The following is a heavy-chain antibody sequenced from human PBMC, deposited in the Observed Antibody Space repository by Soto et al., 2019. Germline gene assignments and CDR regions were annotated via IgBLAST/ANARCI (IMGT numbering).Heavy chain of an antibody. CDR3: AREDSSGWHRTYYFDY. V-gene: IGHV1-69*01. CDR1: GGTFSSYA. J-gene: IGHJ4*02. D-gene: IGHD6-19*01. CDR2: IIPIFGTG. Sequence: VQLVQSGAEVKKPGSSVKVSCKASGGTFSSYAISWVRQAPGQGLEWMGGIIPIFGTGNYAQKLQGRVTITADESTSTAYMELSSLRSEDTAVYYCAREDSSGWHRTYYFDYWGQGTLVTVSS.